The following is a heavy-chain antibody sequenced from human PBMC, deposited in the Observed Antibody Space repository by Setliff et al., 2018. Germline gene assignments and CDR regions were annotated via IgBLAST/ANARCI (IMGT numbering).Heavy chain of an antibody. CDR2: IYPGDSDT. CDR1: GFSFTTNW. J-gene: IGHJ4*02. CDR3: ARHFGFSAGWYADY. Sequence: PGESLKISCKTSGFSFTTNWIVWVRQMPGKGLEWVGIIYPGDSDTRYSPSLQGQVTISADKSITTAYLQWSSLGASDTAMYYCARHFGFSAGWYADYWGQGTLVTVSS. V-gene: IGHV5-51*01. D-gene: IGHD6-19*01.